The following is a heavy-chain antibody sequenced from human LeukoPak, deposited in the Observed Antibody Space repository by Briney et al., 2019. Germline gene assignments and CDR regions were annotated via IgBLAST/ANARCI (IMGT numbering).Heavy chain of an antibody. D-gene: IGHD5-18*01. CDR3: ARTTGYSYGYSDCYYGMDV. CDR2: IIPILGIA. Sequence: ASVKVSCKASGGTFSSYAISWVRQAPGQGLEWMGRIIPILGIANYAQKFQGRVTITADKSTSTAYMELSSLRSEDTAVYYCARTTGYSYGYSDCYYGMDVWGQGTTVTVSS. CDR1: GGTFSSYA. J-gene: IGHJ6*02. V-gene: IGHV1-69*04.